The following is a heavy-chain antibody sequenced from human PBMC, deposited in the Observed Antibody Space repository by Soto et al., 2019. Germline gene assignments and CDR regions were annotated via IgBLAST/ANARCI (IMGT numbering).Heavy chain of an antibody. J-gene: IGHJ5*02. CDR2: IYYSGST. V-gene: IGHV4-39*01. D-gene: IGHD3-3*01. CDR3: ARGETYYDFWSGYYTRDWFDP. Sequence: SETLSLTCTVSGGSISSSSYYWGWIRQPPGKGLEWIGSIYYSGSTYYNPSLKSRVTVSVDTSKNQFSLKLSSVTAADTAVYYCARGETYYDFWSGYYTRDWFDPWGQGTLVTVSS. CDR1: GGSISSSSYY.